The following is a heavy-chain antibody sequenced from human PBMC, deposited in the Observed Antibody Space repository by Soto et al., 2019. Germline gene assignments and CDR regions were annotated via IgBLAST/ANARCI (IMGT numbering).Heavy chain of an antibody. J-gene: IGHJ5*02. V-gene: IGHV1-18*01. Sequence: QVQLVQSGAEVKKPGASVKVSCKASGYTFTSYGISWVRQAPGQGLEWMGWINAYNGNTNYAQKLQGRVTMTTDTSTSTAYKELRSLGYDGTAWYFCSGVLPPFHPWGQGTLVTVSS. CDR2: INAYNGNT. CDR3: SGVLPPFHP. CDR1: GYTFTSYG.